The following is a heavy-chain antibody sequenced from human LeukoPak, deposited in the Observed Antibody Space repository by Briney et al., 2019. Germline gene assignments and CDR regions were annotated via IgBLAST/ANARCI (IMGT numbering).Heavy chain of an antibody. V-gene: IGHV4-59*12. D-gene: IGHD3-22*01. Sequence: SEPLSLTCTVSGGPISSYYWRWIRQPPGKGLDWLGYISYSGRTYYNPSLKSRVTISVDTSKSQFSLKLSSVTAADTAVYYCARDPYYYDSSGYYRYGDYWGQGTLVTVSS. CDR1: GGPISSYY. CDR2: ISYSGRT. CDR3: ARDPYYYDSSGYYRYGDY. J-gene: IGHJ4*02.